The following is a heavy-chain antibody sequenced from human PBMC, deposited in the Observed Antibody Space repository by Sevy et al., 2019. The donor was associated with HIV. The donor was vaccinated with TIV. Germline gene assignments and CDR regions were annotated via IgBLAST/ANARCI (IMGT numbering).Heavy chain of an antibody. V-gene: IGHV4-34*01. CDR2: VNHSGST. CDR1: GGSFSGYS. CDR3: ARRGDGVVPSPIIGLGPWTKYWYFDL. Sequence: SETLSLTCAVSGGSFSGYSWDWIRQPPGKGLEWIGEVNHSGSTNYNPSLKSRVTISVDTSKNQFSLKVKYVTDADTAVYYYARRGDGVVPSPIIGLGPWTKYWYFDLWGRGTLVTVSS. D-gene: IGHD3-3*01. J-gene: IGHJ2*01.